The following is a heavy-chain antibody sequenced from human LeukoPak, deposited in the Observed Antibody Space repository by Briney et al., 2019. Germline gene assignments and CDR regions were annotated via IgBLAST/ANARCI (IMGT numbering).Heavy chain of an antibody. D-gene: IGHD1-26*01. CDR3: ARASSSRIVGAHYDY. CDR2: ISAYNGNT. V-gene: IGHV1-18*01. CDR1: GYTFTSYG. Sequence: GASVKVSCKASGYTFTSYGISWVRQAPGQGLEWMGWISAYNGNTNYAQKLQGRVTMTTDTSTSTAYMELRSLRSDDTAVYYCARASSSRIVGAHYDYWGQGTLVTVSS. J-gene: IGHJ4*02.